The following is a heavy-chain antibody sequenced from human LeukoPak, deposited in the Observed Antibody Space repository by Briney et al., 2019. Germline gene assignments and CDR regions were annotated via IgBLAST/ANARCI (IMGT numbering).Heavy chain of an antibody. Sequence: GGSLRLSCAASGFTFSSYDMHWVRQATGKGLEWVSAIGTAGDTYYPDSVNGRFTISRENAKNSLYLQMNSLRAGDTAVYYCARSYYYGSGSYYPDPAFDPWGQGTLVTVSS. J-gene: IGHJ5*02. D-gene: IGHD3-10*01. V-gene: IGHV3-13*01. CDR3: ARSYYYGSGSYYPDPAFDP. CDR1: GFTFSSYD. CDR2: IGTAGDT.